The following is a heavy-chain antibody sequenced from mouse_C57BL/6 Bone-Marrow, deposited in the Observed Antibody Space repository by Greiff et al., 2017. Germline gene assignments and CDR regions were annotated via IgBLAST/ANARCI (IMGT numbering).Heavy chain of an antibody. V-gene: IGHV1-55*01. D-gene: IGHD1-1*01. Sequence: QVQLQQPGAELVKPGASVKMSCKASGYTFTSSWITWVTQRPGQGLEWLGAISPGSGSPNYHEKFKSKATRTVDPSSSTAYMQRSSLTSEDSAVYYCAIYYYGSSYVGGTGTTVTVSS. J-gene: IGHJ1*03. CDR2: ISPGSGSP. CDR3: AIYYYGSSYV. CDR1: GYTFTSSW.